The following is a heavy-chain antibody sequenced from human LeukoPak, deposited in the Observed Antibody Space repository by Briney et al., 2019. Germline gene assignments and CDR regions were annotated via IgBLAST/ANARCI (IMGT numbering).Heavy chain of an antibody. J-gene: IGHJ6*04. CDR1: GGTFTSYA. CDR2: INPIFDTT. Sequence: ASVKVSCKASGGTFTSYAFIWVRQAPGQGLEWMGGINPIFDTTNYVQKLQGRVTITADDSTSTVYMDLSSLRSEDTAVYYCAKADVTLIRGGGYYYGLDVWGKGTTVTVSS. CDR3: AKADVTLIRGGGYYYGLDV. D-gene: IGHD3-10*01. V-gene: IGHV1-69*13.